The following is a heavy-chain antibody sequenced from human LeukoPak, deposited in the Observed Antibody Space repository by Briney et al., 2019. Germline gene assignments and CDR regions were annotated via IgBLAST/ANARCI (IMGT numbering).Heavy chain of an antibody. D-gene: IGHD6-19*01. J-gene: IGHJ3*02. Sequence: PSETLSLTCAVSGGSISSYYWSWIRQPRGKGLECIGYIYYSGSTNYNPSLTSRGTISVETSKNQFSLNLSSVTAADTAVYYCARLGRGIAVAGGAFDMWGQGTMVTVSS. V-gene: IGHV4-59*08. CDR3: ARLGRGIAVAGGAFDM. CDR1: GGSISSYY. CDR2: IYYSGST.